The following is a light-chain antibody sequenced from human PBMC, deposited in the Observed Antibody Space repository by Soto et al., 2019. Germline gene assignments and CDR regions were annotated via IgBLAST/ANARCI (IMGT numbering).Light chain of an antibody. CDR2: EVS. CDR3: SSYTSTRTWV. Sequence: QSALTQPASVSGSPGQSITISCTGTSSDVGAYNHVSWYQQLPGKAPKLMIYEVSDRPSGVSNRFSGSKSANTASLTISGLQAEDEADYYCSSYTSTRTWVFGGGTKPTVL. J-gene: IGLJ3*02. CDR1: SSDVGAYNH. V-gene: IGLV2-14*01.